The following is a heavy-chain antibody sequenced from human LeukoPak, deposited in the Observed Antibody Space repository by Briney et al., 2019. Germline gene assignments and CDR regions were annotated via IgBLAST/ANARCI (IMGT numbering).Heavy chain of an antibody. CDR1: GFTFDDYA. V-gene: IGHV3-7*01. D-gene: IGHD1-7*01. CDR2: IKQDGSEK. J-gene: IGHJ4*02. Sequence: GGSLRLSCAASGFTFDDYAMHWVRQAPGKGLEWVANIKQDGSEKYYVDSVKGRFTISRDNAKNSLYLQMNSLRAEDTAVYYCARGHANWNYDYWGQGTLVTVSS. CDR3: ARGHANWNYDY.